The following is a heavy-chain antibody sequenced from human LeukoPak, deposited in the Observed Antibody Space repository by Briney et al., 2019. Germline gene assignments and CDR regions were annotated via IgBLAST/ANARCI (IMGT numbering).Heavy chain of an antibody. V-gene: IGHV1-2*02. J-gene: IGHJ6*03. D-gene: IGHD1-1*01. CDR2: INPNSGGT. CDR1: GYTFTGYY. Sequence: ASVKVSCKASGYTFTGYYMHWVRQAPGQGLEWMGWINPNSGGTNYAQKFQGRVTMTEDTSTDTAYMELSSLRSEDTAVYYCARGRSPGTSMEYYYYMDVWGKGTTVTVSS. CDR3: ARGRSPGTSMEYYYYMDV.